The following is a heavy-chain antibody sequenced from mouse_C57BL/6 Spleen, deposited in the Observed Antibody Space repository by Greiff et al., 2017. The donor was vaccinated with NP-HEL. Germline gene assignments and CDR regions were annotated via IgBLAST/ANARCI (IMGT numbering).Heavy chain of an antibody. CDR3: ADSSGPTY. CDR1: GYAFSSSW. V-gene: IGHV1-82*01. CDR2: IYPGDGDT. J-gene: IGHJ4*01. D-gene: IGHD3-2*02. Sequence: QVQLQQSGPELVKPGASVKISCKASGYAFSSSWMNWVKQRPGKGLEWIGRIYPGDGDTNYNGKFKGKATLTADKSSSTAYMQLSSLTSEDSAVYFCADSSGPTYWGQGTSGTVSS.